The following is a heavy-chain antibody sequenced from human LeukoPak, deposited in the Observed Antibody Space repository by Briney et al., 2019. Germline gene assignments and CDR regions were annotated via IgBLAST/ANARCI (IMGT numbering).Heavy chain of an antibody. V-gene: IGHV3-48*03. D-gene: IGHD5-12*01. CDR2: ISTGGSTI. J-gene: IGHJ4*02. Sequence: GGSLRLSCAASGFTFTTYQMNWVRQDPGKGLEWVSYISTGGSTIYYADSVKGRFTISRDNAKNSLYLQMDSLRAEDTAVYHCARSPYGAYEVFDSWGQGTLVTVSS. CDR1: GFTFTTYQ. CDR3: ARSPYGAYEVFDS.